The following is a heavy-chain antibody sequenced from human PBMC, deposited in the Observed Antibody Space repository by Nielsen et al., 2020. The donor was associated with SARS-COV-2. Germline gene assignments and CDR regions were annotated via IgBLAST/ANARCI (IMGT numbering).Heavy chain of an antibody. D-gene: IGHD6-19*01. CDR3: ARDRIAVAGTYYFDY. J-gene: IGHJ4*02. Sequence: RQAPGKGLEWIGSIYYSGSTYYNPSLKSRVTISVDTSKNQFSLKLSSVTAADTAVYYCARDRIAVAGTYYFDYWGQGTLVTVSS. CDR2: IYYSGST. V-gene: IGHV4-39*07.